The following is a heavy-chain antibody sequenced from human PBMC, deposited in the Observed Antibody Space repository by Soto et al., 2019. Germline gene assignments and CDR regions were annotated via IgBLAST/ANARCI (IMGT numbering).Heavy chain of an antibody. CDR3: ARVTFTPNWFDS. CDR2: VYYRGSI. J-gene: IGHJ5*01. V-gene: IGHV4-30-4*01. CDR1: GDSISSPDYY. D-gene: IGHD3-16*01. Sequence: QVQLQESGPGLVEPSETLSLTCTVSGDSISSPDYYWSWIRLAPGKGLELIGYVYYRGSIYYTPAFESRVSISVDTSKNQFSLRLTSVSAADSAIYFCARVTFTPNWFDSWGQGILVSVSS.